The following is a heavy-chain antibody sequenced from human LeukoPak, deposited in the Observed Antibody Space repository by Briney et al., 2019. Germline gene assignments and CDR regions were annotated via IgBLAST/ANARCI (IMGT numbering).Heavy chain of an antibody. Sequence: GGSLRLSCAASGFSFDDYGLTWVRQAPGKGLEWVSAISGSGGSTYYADSVKGRFTISRDNSKNTLFLQMNSLRAEDTAVYYCAKGTGGSYSVAFYFDYWGQGTLVTVSS. CDR2: ISGSGGST. D-gene: IGHD1-26*01. CDR1: GFSFDDYG. V-gene: IGHV3-23*01. J-gene: IGHJ4*02. CDR3: AKGTGGSYSVAFYFDY.